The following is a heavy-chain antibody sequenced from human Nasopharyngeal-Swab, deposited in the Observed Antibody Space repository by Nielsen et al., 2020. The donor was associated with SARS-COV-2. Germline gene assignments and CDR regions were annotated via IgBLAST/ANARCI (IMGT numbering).Heavy chain of an antibody. V-gene: IGHV5-51*01. CDR3: ARQMDYYGSGSPPGY. D-gene: IGHD3-10*01. Sequence: GASLKISCKGSGYSFTSYWIGWVRQMPGKGLEWMGIIYPGDSDIRYSPSFQGQVTISADKSISTAYLQWSSLKASDTAMYYCARQMDYYGSGSPPGYWGQGTLVTVSS. CDR1: GYSFTSYW. CDR2: IYPGDSDI. J-gene: IGHJ4*02.